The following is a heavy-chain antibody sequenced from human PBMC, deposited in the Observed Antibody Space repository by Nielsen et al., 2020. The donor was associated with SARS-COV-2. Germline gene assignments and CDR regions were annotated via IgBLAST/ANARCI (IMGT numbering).Heavy chain of an antibody. CDR2: IWYDGSNK. D-gene: IGHD1-1*01. Sequence: GESLKISCAASGFTFSGYGMHWVRQAPGKGLEWVAVIWYDGSNKYHADSVKGRFTISRDSSKNTLFLQMNNLRAEDTAVYYCARGRCTSYNCAKLGGYMDVWGKGTTVTVSS. CDR1: GFTFSGYG. CDR3: ARGRCTSYNCAKLGGYMDV. V-gene: IGHV3-33*01. J-gene: IGHJ6*03.